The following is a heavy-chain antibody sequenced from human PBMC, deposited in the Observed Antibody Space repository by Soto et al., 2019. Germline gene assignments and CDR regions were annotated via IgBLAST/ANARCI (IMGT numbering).Heavy chain of an antibody. CDR3: ARDGGEYYYDSSGYYSNAFDI. D-gene: IGHD3-22*01. Sequence: VQLVESGGGLVQPGGSLRLSCAASGFTFSSYGMLWVRQAPGKGLEWVAVISYDGSNKYYADSVKGRFTMSRDNSRNTLYLQMNSLRVEDTAVYYCARDGGEYYYDSSGYYSNAFDIWGQGTMVTVSS. CDR1: GFTFSSYG. J-gene: IGHJ3*02. CDR2: ISYDGSNK. V-gene: IGHV3-30*03.